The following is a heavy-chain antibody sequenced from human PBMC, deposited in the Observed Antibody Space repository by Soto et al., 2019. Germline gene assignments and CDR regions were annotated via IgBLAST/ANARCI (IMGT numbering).Heavy chain of an antibody. CDR1: GFTFSSYS. CDR3: ARDEYRDTAMVENGMDV. Sequence: GGSLRLSCAASGFTFSSYSMNWVRQAPGKGLEWVSYISGSSSTIYYADSVKGRFTISRDNAKNSLYLQMNSLRDEDAAVYYCARDEYRDTAMVENGMDVWGQGTTVTVSS. V-gene: IGHV3-48*02. CDR2: ISGSSSTI. D-gene: IGHD5-18*01. J-gene: IGHJ6*02.